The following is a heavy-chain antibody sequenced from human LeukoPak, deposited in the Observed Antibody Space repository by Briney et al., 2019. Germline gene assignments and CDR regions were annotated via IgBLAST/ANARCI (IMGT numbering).Heavy chain of an antibody. J-gene: IGHJ4*02. CDR2: VYYSGIT. CDR3: ARGMDTFYFDY. Sequence: SETLSLTCTVSGGSISSYYWSWIRQPPGKGLEWIGYVYYSGITTYNPSLKSRVTISVDTSKNQFCLEVSSVTAADWVVYYCARGMDTFYFDYWGQGTLVTVSS. D-gene: IGHD5-18*01. V-gene: IGHV4-59*01. CDR1: GGSISSYY.